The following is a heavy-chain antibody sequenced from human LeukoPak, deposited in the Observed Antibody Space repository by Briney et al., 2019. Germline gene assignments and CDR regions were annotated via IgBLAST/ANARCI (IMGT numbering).Heavy chain of an antibody. J-gene: IGHJ4*02. CDR2: ISGSGGST. CDR3: AKDRGRLGPSDY. CDR1: GFSVSSDY. Sequence: RSGGSLRLSCAGSGFSVSSDYMSWVRQAPGKGLEWVSAISGSGGSTYYADSVKGRFTISRDNSKNTLYLQMNSLRAEDTAVYYCAKDRGRLGPSDYWGQGTLVTVSS. V-gene: IGHV3-23*01. D-gene: IGHD3-16*01.